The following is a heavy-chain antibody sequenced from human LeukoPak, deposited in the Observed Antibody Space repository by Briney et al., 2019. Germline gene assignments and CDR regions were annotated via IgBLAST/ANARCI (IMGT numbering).Heavy chain of an antibody. CDR1: GFTVRSYA. Sequence: PGGSLRLSCAASGFTVRSYAMNWVRQVPGKGLEWVSSISGSDDSTHYADSVKGRFSISRDNSKNTLDLQMNSLRVEDTAVYYCAKETSRGTSGSPPDIWGQGTMVTVSS. J-gene: IGHJ3*02. CDR3: AKETSRGTSGSPPDI. CDR2: ISGSDDST. V-gene: IGHV3-23*01. D-gene: IGHD3-10*01.